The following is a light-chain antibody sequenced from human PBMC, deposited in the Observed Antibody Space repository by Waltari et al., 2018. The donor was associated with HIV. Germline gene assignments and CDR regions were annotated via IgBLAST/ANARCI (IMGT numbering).Light chain of an antibody. CDR1: SSAVVDYTY. CDR3: SSYTSSSTRV. Sequence: QSALTQPASVSASPGQSITISCTGTSSAVVDYTYVSWYQQHPGKAPKLIIYDVSNRPSVVSNRFSGSKSGNTASLTISGLQTEDEADYYCSSYTSSSTRVFGTGTKVTVL. CDR2: DVS. V-gene: IGLV2-14*01. J-gene: IGLJ1*01.